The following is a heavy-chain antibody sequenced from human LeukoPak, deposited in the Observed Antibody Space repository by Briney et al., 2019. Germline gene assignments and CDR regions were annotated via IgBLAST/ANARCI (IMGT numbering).Heavy chain of an antibody. CDR2: IPATGYTT. V-gene: IGHV3-23*01. D-gene: IGHD3-22*01. CDR1: GFTFSSYD. J-gene: IGHJ4*02. Sequence: GGSLRLSCAASGFTFSSYDMSWVRQAPGKGLEWVSPIPATGYTTYYADSVMGRFTVSRDNSENTLYLQMNTLRAEDTAVYYCAKRGVVIRVILVGFHKEANYFDSWGQGALVTVSS. CDR3: AKRGVVIRVILVGFHKEANYFDS.